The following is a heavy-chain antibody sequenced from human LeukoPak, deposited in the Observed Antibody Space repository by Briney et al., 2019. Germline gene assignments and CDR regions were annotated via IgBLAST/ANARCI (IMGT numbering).Heavy chain of an antibody. J-gene: IGHJ5*02. Sequence: ASVKVSCKASGYTFTSYAMHWVRQAPGQRLEWMGWINACNGNTKYSQKFQGRVTITRDTSASTAYMELSSLRSEDTAVYYCARVGTIFGVTSRYWFDPWGQGTLVTVSS. V-gene: IGHV1-3*01. CDR3: ARVGTIFGVTSRYWFDP. CDR1: GYTFTSYA. D-gene: IGHD3-3*01. CDR2: INACNGNT.